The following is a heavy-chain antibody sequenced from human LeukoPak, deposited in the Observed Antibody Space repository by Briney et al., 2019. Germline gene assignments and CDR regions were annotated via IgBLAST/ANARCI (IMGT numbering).Heavy chain of an antibody. V-gene: IGHV3-48*02. CDR2: ISSSSSPM. Sequence: PGGSLRLSCAASGFTFSRFSMNRVRQAPGKGLEWLSYISSSSSPMYYADSVKGRFTISRDNARNSLYLQMNSLRDEDTAVYYCARGLGDGYNPFDYWGQGTLVTVSS. CDR3: ARGLGDGYNPFDY. CDR1: GFTFSRFS. J-gene: IGHJ4*02. D-gene: IGHD5-24*01.